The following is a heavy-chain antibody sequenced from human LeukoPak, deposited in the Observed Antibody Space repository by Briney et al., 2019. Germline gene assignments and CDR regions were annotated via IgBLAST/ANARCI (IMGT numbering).Heavy chain of an antibody. D-gene: IGHD3-3*01. CDR3: ARVGVLTPMVFDY. CDR2: IYTSGST. J-gene: IGHJ4*02. Sequence: SETLSLTCTVSGGSISSGSYYWSWIRQPAGKGLEWIGRIYTSGSTNYNPSLKSRVTISVDTSKNQFSLKLSSVTAADTAVYYCARVGVLTPMVFDYWGQGTLVTVSS. CDR1: GGSISSGSYY. V-gene: IGHV4-61*02.